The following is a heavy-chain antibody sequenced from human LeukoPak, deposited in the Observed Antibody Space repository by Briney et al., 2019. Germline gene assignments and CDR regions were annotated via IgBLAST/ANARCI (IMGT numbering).Heavy chain of an antibody. J-gene: IGHJ6*03. CDR1: GGSISSYY. D-gene: IGHD6-6*01. Sequence: SETLSLTCTVSGGSISSYYWSWIRQPPGKGLEWIGYIYYSGSTNYNPSLKSRVTISVDTSKNQFSLKLSSVTAADTAVYYCARDMKQLALYYYYYMDVWGKGTTVTVSS. CDR3: ARDMKQLALYYYYYMDV. V-gene: IGHV4-59*12. CDR2: IYYSGST.